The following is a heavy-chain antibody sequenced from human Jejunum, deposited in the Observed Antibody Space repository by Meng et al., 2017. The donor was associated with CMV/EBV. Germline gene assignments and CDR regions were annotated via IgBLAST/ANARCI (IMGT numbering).Heavy chain of an antibody. V-gene: IGHV3-74*01. D-gene: IGHD3-22*01. CDR3: ARNVYYDDGGLDY. J-gene: IGHJ4*02. CDR1: GFNFRSYW. Sequence: GERGGSGGNLVQPGGSFRLSCAASGFNFRSYWMHWVRQAPGKGLVWVARISPDGATTNYAESVKGRFTLSRDNGKNTLYLQMNSLRAEDTALYYCARNVYYDDGGLDYWGQGTLVTVSS. CDR2: ISPDGATT.